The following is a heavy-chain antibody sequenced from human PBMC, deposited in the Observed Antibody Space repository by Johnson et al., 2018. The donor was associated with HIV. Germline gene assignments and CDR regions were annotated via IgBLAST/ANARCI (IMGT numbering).Heavy chain of an antibody. Sequence: QMLLVESGGGVVQPGRSLRLSCAASGFTFSSYGMHWVRQAPGKGLEWVAVIWYDGSNKYYADSVKGRFTISRDNSKNTLYLQMNSLRAEDTAVYYCGMYSSSWYMVSSQKHDAFDIWGQGTMVTVSS. CDR3: GMYSSSWYMVSSQKHDAFDI. D-gene: IGHD6-13*01. CDR1: GFTFSSYG. V-gene: IGHV3-33*01. J-gene: IGHJ3*02. CDR2: IWYDGSNK.